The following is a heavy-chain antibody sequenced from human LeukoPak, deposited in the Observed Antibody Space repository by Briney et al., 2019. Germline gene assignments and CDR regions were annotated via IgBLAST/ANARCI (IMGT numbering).Heavy chain of an antibody. CDR2: FDPEDGET. V-gene: IGHV1-24*01. D-gene: IGHD3-22*01. CDR1: GYTLTELS. CDR3: ATDSSGYYHAPYFDY. Sequence: ASVKVSCKVSGYTLTELSMHWVRQAPGKGLEWMGGFDPEDGETIYAQKFQGRVTMTEDTSTDTAYMELSSLRPEDTAVYYCATDSSGYYHAPYFDYWGQGTLVTVSS. J-gene: IGHJ4*02.